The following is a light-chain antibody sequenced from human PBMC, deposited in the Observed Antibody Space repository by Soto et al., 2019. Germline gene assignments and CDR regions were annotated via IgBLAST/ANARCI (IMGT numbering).Light chain of an antibody. CDR2: NVY. Sequence: QSLLTQPASVSGSPGQSITISCTGTISDVGAYNFVSWHQQHPGKAPKLMIYNVYDRPSGISYRFSGSKSGNTASLTISGLQGEDEADYYCRAYTVSRTYAFGTGTKVTVL. CDR1: ISDVGAYNF. J-gene: IGLJ1*01. V-gene: IGLV2-14*03. CDR3: RAYTVSRTYA.